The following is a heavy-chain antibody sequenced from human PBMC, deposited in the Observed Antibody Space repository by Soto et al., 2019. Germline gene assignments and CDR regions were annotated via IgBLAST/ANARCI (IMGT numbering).Heavy chain of an antibody. CDR1: GGSFSGYY. CDR2: INHSGST. Sequence: SETLSLTCAVYGGSFSGYYWSWIRQPPGKGLEWIGEINHSGSTNYNPSLNSRVTISVDTSKNQFSLKLSSVTAADTAVYYCAREVNNDILTGYSQLRNYGMDVWGQGTTVTVSS. CDR3: AREVNNDILTGYSQLRNYGMDV. J-gene: IGHJ6*02. V-gene: IGHV4-34*01. D-gene: IGHD3-9*01.